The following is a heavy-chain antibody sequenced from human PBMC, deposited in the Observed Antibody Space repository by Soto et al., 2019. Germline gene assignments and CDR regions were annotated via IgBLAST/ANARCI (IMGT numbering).Heavy chain of an antibody. CDR1: GFTFSSYG. CDR3: RAGQYFSDY. CDR2: ISYDGSDK. V-gene: IGHV3-30*03. D-gene: IGHD6-13*01. J-gene: IGHJ4*02. Sequence: QVQLVESGGGVVQPGRSLRLSCAGSGFTFSSYGMHWVRQAPGKGLEWVALISYDGSDKYYADSVKGRFTISRDNSKNTLYLQMNSLRVEDTAVYYCRAGQYFSDYWGQGTLVTVSS.